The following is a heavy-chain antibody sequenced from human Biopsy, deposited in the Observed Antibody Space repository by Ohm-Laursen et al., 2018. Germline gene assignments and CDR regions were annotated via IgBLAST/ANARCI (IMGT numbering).Heavy chain of an antibody. CDR3: AKDLASGSGYYWHFDF. D-gene: IGHD3-22*01. Sequence: SLRLSCAASGFTFDDYALHWVRQAPGKGLEWVSGISWNSGNIGYADSVKGRFTISRDNAKNSVYLQMNSLRAEDTAFYYCAKDLASGSGYYWHFDFWGRGTLVTVSS. CDR2: ISWNSGNI. CDR1: GFTFDDYA. V-gene: IGHV3-9*01. J-gene: IGHJ2*01.